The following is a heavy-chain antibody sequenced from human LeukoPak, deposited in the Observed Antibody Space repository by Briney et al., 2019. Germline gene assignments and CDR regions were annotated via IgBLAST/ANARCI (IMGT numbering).Heavy chain of an antibody. CDR2: IYHSGST. CDR3: ASSTVVTPGNFDY. J-gene: IGHJ4*02. V-gene: IGHV4-30-2*01. CDR1: GGSISSGGYS. D-gene: IGHD4-23*01. Sequence: PSETLSLTCAVSGGSISSGGYSWSWLRQPPGKGLEWIGYIYHSGSTYYNPSLKSRVTISVDRSKNQFSLKLSSVTAADTAVYYCASSTVVTPGNFDYWGQGTLVTVSS.